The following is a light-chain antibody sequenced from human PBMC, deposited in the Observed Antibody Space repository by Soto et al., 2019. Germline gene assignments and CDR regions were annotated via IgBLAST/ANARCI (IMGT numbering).Light chain of an antibody. CDR2: GAS. CDR3: QQYGSSPT. CDR1: QSVTSSY. J-gene: IGKJ1*01. V-gene: IGKV3-20*01. Sequence: IVLTQSPVTLSLSPAEISTLSCRASQSVTSSYLAWYQQKPGQAPRLLISGASSRATGIPDRFSGSGSGTDFTLTISRLAPEDLAEYYCQQYGSSPTFGQGTKVDIK.